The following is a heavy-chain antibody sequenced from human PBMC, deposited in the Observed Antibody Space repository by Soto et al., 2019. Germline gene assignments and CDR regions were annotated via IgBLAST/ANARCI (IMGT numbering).Heavy chain of an antibody. CDR2: IKSDGSST. CDR3: AIGGGDYNYFDH. J-gene: IGHJ4*02. D-gene: IGHD2-21*01. CDR1: GFLFSTYW. V-gene: IGHV3-74*01. Sequence: EVQLVESGGGLVQPGGSLRLSCAASGFLFSTYWMFWVRQVPRKGLLWVSRIKSDGSSTSYADSVKGRFTISRDNNKNTLYLPMTSLRAEDTAVYYCAIGGGDYNYFDHWGQGILVTVSS.